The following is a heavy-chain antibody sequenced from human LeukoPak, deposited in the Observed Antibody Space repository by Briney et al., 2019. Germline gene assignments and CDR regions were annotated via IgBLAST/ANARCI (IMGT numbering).Heavy chain of an antibody. CDR3: ARDVEYSNIYFYYYIDV. CDR2: ISSRSNTI. V-gene: IGHV3-48*04. J-gene: IGHJ6*03. CDR1: GFTFSSYS. D-gene: IGHD6-6*01. Sequence: PGGSLRLSCAASGFTFSSYSMNWVRQAPGKGLEWVSYISSRSNTIYYADSVKGRFTISRDNAKNSLYLQMNSLSAEDTALYFCARDVEYSNIYFYYYIDVWGKGTTVTVSS.